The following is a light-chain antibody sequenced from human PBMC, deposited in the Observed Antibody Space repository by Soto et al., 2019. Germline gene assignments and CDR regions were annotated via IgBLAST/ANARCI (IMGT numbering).Light chain of an antibody. CDR2: GAS. V-gene: IGKV3-15*01. CDR1: QSVSSN. CDR3: LQDINYPWT. Sequence: EIVMTQSPATLSVSLGERATLSCRASQSVSSNLAWYQLKPGQAPRLLIYGASTRATGIPARFSGSGSGTEFTLTISSLQPEDSATYYCLQDINYPWTFGQGTKVDI. J-gene: IGKJ1*01.